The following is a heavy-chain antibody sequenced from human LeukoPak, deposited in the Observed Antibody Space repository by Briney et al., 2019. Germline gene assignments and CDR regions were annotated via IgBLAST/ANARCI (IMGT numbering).Heavy chain of an antibody. D-gene: IGHD3-16*01. Sequence: SETLSLTCAVYGGSFSGYYWSWIRQPPGKGLEWIGEINHSGSTNYNLSLKSRVTISVDTSKNQFSLKLSSVTAADTAVYYCARGPGGWAVRYFDYWGQGTLVTVSS. CDR3: ARGPGGWAVRYFDY. J-gene: IGHJ4*02. CDR1: GGSFSGYY. CDR2: INHSGST. V-gene: IGHV4-34*01.